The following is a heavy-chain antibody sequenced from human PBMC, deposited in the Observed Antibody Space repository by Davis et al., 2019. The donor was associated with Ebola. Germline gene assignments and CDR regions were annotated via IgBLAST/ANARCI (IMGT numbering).Heavy chain of an antibody. CDR2: ICPGDSDT. J-gene: IGHJ4*02. CDR1: GYSFTSYW. Sequence: GESLKISCKASGYSFTSYWIGWVRQMPGKGLEWMGIICPGDSDTRYSPSFQGQVTISADKSISTAYLQWSSLKASDTAMYYCARLSFPDLEQWLGGGLFDYWGQGTLVTVSS. V-gene: IGHV5-51*01. D-gene: IGHD6-19*01. CDR3: ARLSFPDLEQWLGGGLFDY.